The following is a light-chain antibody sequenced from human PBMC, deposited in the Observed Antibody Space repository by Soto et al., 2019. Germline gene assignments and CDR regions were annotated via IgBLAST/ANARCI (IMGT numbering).Light chain of an antibody. CDR2: EVT. Sequence: QSALTQPASVSGSPGQSSTISCTGTSSDVGGYNYVSWYQHHPGKAPKLMIYEVTNRPSGVSNRFSGSKSGSTASLTISGLQAEDEADYYCPSYTSSTSRKVFGGGTKLTVL. CDR1: SSDVGGYNY. J-gene: IGLJ3*02. CDR3: PSYTSSTSRKV. V-gene: IGLV2-14*01.